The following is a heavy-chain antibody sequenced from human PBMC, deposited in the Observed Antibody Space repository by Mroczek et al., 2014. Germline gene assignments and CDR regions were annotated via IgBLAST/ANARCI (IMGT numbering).Heavy chain of an antibody. CDR3: ARAFWSGYYPSAGYVLLMDV. D-gene: IGHD3-3*01. CDR2: IYTSGST. V-gene: IGHV4-61*02. CDR1: GGSISSGSYY. Sequence: QVQLVESGPGLVKPSQTLSLTCTVSGGSISSGSYYWSWIRQPAGKGLEWIGRIYTSGSTNYNPSLKSRVTMSVDTSKNQFSLKLSSVTAADTAVYYCARAFWSGYYPSAGYVLLMDVWGKGPRSP. J-gene: IGHJ6*03.